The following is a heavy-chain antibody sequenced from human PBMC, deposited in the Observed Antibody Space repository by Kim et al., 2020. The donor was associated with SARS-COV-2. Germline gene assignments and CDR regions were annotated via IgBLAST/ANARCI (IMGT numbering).Heavy chain of an antibody. CDR3: AKEGSYGDYGAVGLDD. CDR2: IWYDGSNK. V-gene: IGHV3-33*06. Sequence: GGSLRLSCAASGFTFSSYGMHWVRQAPGKGLEWVAVIWYDGSNKYYADSVKGRFTISRDNSKNTLYLQMNSLRAEDTAVYYCAKEGSYGDYGAVGLDDWGQGTLVTVSS. CDR1: GFTFSSYG. D-gene: IGHD4-17*01. J-gene: IGHJ4*02.